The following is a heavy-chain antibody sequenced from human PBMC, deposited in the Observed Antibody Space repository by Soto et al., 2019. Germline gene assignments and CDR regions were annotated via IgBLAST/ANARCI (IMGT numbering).Heavy chain of an antibody. D-gene: IGHD2-2*01. V-gene: IGHV3-23*01. J-gene: IGHJ5*01. Sequence: EVQLLESGGGLLQPGGSLRVSCAASGFTFSSYGMSWVRQPPGKGLEWVSSISAAGGSAYYADPVKGRFTISRDNSKNTLYLQMNSLRAEDTAVYYCAKPPPYCSSNTCYFPFDSWGQGTLVTVPS. CDR1: GFTFSSYG. CDR2: ISAAGGSA. CDR3: AKPPPYCSSNTCYFPFDS.